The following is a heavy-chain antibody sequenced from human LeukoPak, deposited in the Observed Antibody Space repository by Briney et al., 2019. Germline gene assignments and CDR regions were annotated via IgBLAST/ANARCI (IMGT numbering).Heavy chain of an antibody. Sequence: GGSLRLSCAASGFTFSTYGMHWVRQAPGKGLEWVAVISYDGSNKHYADSVKGRFTISRDNSKNTLYLQMNSLRAEDTAVYYCARGSSPRSRVGSRPFDPWGQGTLVTVSS. J-gene: IGHJ5*02. CDR3: ARGSSPRSRVGSRPFDP. CDR2: ISYDGSNK. D-gene: IGHD6-13*01. V-gene: IGHV3-30*03. CDR1: GFTFSTYG.